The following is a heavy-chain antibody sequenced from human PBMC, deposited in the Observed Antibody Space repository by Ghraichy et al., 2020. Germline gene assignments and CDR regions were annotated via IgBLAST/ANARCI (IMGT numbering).Heavy chain of an antibody. Sequence: ASVKVSCKASGYTFTSYGISWVRQAPGQGLEWMGWISAYNGNTNYAQKLQGRVTMTTDTSTSTAYMELRSLRSDDTAVYYCARVDGGEKWLRFWAAADYWGQGTLVTVSS. J-gene: IGHJ4*02. CDR3: ARVDGGEKWLRFWAAADY. CDR2: ISAYNGNT. CDR1: GYTFTSYG. D-gene: IGHD5-12*01. V-gene: IGHV1-18*04.